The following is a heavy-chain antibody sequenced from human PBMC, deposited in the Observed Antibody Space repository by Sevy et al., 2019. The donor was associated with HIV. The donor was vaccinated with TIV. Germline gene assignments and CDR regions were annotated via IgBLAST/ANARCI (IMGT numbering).Heavy chain of an antibody. J-gene: IGHJ5*02. CDR1: GGTFSTYS. CDR3: AREQGVRGVIQANYFDP. V-gene: IGHV1-69*13. D-gene: IGHD3-10*01. CDR2: IIPIFGTA. Sequence: ASVKVSCKSSGGTFSTYSINWVRQAPGQGLEWMGMIIPIFGTANYAQRFQGRVTITADESTSTVYMELTSLRSEDTAVYYCAREQGVRGVIQANYFDPWGQGTLVTVSS.